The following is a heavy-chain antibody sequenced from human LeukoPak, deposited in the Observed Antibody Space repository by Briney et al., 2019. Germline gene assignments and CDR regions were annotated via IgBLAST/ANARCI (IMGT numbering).Heavy chain of an antibody. J-gene: IGHJ4*02. CDR1: GFTFSSYA. CDR2: ISGSGGST. D-gene: IGHD3-3*01. Sequence: GGSLRLSCAASGFTFSSYAMSWVRQAPGKGLEWVSAISGSGGSTYYADSVKGRFTISRDNSKNTLYLQMNSLRAEDTAVYYCAKRGFLEWSPYYFDYWGQGTLVTVSS. CDR3: AKRGFLEWSPYYFDY. V-gene: IGHV3-23*01.